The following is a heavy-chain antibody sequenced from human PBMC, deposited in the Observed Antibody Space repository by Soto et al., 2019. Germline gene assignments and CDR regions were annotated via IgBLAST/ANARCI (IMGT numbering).Heavy chain of an antibody. CDR2: IYWNGDK. V-gene: IGHV2-5*01. CDR3: TRREKSGVGGYFRQ. CDR1: GFSLSAGIVG. Sequence: QITLKESGPTLVKPTQTLTLTCTFSGFSLSAGIVGVGWIRQPPGKALEWLALIYWNGDKRYSPSLKNRLTTTKDTSTDQVVLTMANMDPVDTATYYCTRREKSGVGGYFRQWGQGTLVAVSS. D-gene: IGHD3-10*01. J-gene: IGHJ1*01.